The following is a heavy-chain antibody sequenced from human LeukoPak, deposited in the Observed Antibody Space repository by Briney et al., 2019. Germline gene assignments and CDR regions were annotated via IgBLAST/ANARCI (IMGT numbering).Heavy chain of an antibody. J-gene: IGHJ4*02. CDR2: IYSGGST. Sequence: GGSLRLSCAASGFIDSSNYMNWVRQAPGKGLEWVSVIYSGGSTYYADSVKGRFTISRDNSKNTVDLQMNDLRAEDTAVYYCARSWDARLNFDYWGQGTLVTVSS. CDR3: ARSWDARLNFDY. D-gene: IGHD1-26*01. V-gene: IGHV3-66*02. CDR1: GFIDSSNY.